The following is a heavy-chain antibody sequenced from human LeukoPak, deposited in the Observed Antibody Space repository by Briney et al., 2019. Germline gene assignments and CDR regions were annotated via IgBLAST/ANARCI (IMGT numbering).Heavy chain of an antibody. Sequence: SETLSLTCAVSGGSISSNSYYWGWIRQPPGKGLEWIGSIYYSGSTYYNPSLKSRVTISVDTSKNQFSLRLSSVTAADTAVYYCARVDQSGYDTRGWFDPWGQGTLVTVSS. CDR2: IYYSGST. J-gene: IGHJ5*02. CDR1: GGSISSNSYY. CDR3: ARVDQSGYDTRGWFDP. D-gene: IGHD5-12*01. V-gene: IGHV4-39*07.